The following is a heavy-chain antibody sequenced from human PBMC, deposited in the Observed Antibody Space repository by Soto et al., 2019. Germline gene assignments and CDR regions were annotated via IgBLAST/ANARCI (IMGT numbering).Heavy chain of an antibody. J-gene: IGHJ4*02. CDR2: IIPILDTA. CDR1: GGTFSSYA. CDR3: ARALLLYIYGTFDY. D-gene: IGHD5-18*01. Sequence: QVQLVQSGAEVKKPGSSVKVSCKASGGTFSSYAISWVRQAPGQGLEWMGGIIPILDTADYAQKFQDRVSITANESTSTAYMELSRMTSEFTAVYYCARALLLYIYGTFDYWGQGTLVPASS. V-gene: IGHV1-69*01.